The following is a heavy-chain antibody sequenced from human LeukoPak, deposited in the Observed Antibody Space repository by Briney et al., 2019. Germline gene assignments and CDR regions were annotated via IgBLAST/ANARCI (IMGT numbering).Heavy chain of an antibody. CDR1: GYIFIGYY. V-gene: IGHV1-2*06. CDR2: INPDSGGT. CDR3: ARGEDCGGGSCVKY. D-gene: IGHD2-15*01. J-gene: IGHJ4*02. Sequence: GASVKVSCKASGYIFIGYYMYWVRQAPGQGLEWMGRINPDSGGTEYAQNLQGRITMTRDTSISTAYMELSRLGSDDTAVYYCARGEDCGGGSCVKYWGQGTPVTVSS.